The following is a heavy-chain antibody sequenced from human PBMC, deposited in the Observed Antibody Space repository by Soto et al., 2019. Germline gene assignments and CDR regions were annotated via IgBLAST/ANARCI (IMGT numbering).Heavy chain of an antibody. CDR3: ARHPSDFWFDP. Sequence: SETLSLTCSVSGGSISSSSYFWGWIRQPPGKGLEWIGSIYYSGSTYYNPSLKSRVTVSVDTSKNQFSLKLSSVTAADTSVYYCARHPSDFWFDPWGQGTLVTVS. D-gene: IGHD2-21*02. V-gene: IGHV4-39*01. CDR2: IYYSGST. CDR1: GGSISSSSYF. J-gene: IGHJ5*02.